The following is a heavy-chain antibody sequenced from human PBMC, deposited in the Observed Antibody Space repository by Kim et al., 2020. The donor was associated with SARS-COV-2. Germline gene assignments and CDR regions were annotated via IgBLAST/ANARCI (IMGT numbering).Heavy chain of an antibody. Sequence: SETLSLTCTVSGGSISSSRYYWGWFRQPPGKGLEWIGNMYYNGTTYYNPSLKSRVTMSVDTSKNQFSLKLTSVTAADMALYYCARKLYYYDTNGYYGWFDPWGQGTLVTVSS. CDR1: GGSISSSRYY. J-gene: IGHJ5*02. CDR3: ARKLYYYDTNGYYGWFDP. V-gene: IGHV4-39*01. D-gene: IGHD3-22*01. CDR2: MYYNGTT.